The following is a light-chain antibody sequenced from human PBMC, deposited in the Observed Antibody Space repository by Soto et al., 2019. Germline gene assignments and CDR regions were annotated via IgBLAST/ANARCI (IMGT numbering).Light chain of an antibody. Sequence: EIVLTQSPGTLSLSPGEGATLSCRASQSVSTNFLAWYQQKPGQAPRLLLYGASTRATGIPDRFSGSGSGTDLTLTISRLEPEDFAVYYCQQYGRTSWTFGQGTKVEIK. J-gene: IGKJ1*01. CDR2: GAS. V-gene: IGKV3-20*01. CDR3: QQYGRTSWT. CDR1: QSVSTNF.